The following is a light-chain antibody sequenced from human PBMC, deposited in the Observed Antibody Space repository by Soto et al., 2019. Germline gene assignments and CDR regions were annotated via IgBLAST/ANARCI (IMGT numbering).Light chain of an antibody. Sequence: QSVLTQPPSVSGAPGQRVTISCTGSSSNIGARFDVHWYQQFPGTAPKLLIYNNNNRPSGVPDRFSGSKSGTSASLAINGLQAEDEADYYCHSYDNSLSGPVVNGGGTKLTVL. J-gene: IGLJ2*01. V-gene: IGLV1-40*01. CDR2: NNN. CDR3: HSYDNSLSGPVV. CDR1: SSNIGARFD.